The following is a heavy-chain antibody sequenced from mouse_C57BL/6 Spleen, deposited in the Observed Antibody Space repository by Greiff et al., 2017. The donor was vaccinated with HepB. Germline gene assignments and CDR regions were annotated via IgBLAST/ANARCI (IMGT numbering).Heavy chain of an antibody. Sequence: EVKLMESGGGLVKPGGSLKLSCAASGFTFSDYGMHWVRQAPEKGLEWVAYISSGSSTIYYADTVKGRFTISRDNAKNTLFLQMTSLRSEDTAMYYCARRPPGGYFDVWGTGTTVTVSS. D-gene: IGHD6-1*01. CDR2: ISSGSSTI. V-gene: IGHV5-17*01. J-gene: IGHJ1*03. CDR3: ARRPPGGYFDV. CDR1: GFTFSDYG.